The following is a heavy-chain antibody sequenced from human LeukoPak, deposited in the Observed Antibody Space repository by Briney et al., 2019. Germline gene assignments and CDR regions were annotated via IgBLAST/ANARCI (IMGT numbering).Heavy chain of an antibody. CDR3: VGNMVVFDY. D-gene: IGHD3-10*01. CDR2: ISGSVGRT. CDR1: GFTFSSYA. V-gene: IGHV3-23*01. Sequence: GGSLRLSCAASGFTFSSYAMSWVRQAPGKGLEWVSAISGSVGRTYYADSVKGRFTISRDNSKNTLYLQMNSLRAEDTAVYYCVGNMVVFDYWGQGTLVTVSS. J-gene: IGHJ4*02.